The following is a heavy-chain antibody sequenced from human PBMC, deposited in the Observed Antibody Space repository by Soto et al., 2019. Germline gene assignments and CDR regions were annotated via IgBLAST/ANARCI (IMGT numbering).Heavy chain of an antibody. D-gene: IGHD3-10*01. CDR3: ARDRDYYGSGSYYNSDSHDAFDI. CDR2: INPNSGGT. V-gene: IGHV1-2*04. Sequence: ASVKVSCKASGYTFTGYYMHWVRQAPGQGLEWMGWINPNSGGTNYAQKFQGWVTMTRDTSISTAYMELSRLRSDDTAVYYCARDRDYYGSGSYYNSDSHDAFDIWGQGTMVTVSS. J-gene: IGHJ3*02. CDR1: GYTFTGYY.